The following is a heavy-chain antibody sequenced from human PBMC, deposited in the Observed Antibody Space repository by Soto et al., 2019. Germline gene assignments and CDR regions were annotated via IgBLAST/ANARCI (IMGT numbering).Heavy chain of an antibody. CDR2: ISYDGSNK. D-gene: IGHD6-19*01. CDR1: GFTFSSYG. V-gene: IGHV3-30*18. Sequence: QVQLMESGGGVVQPGRSLRLSCAASGFTFSSYGMHWVRQAPGKGLEWVAVISYDGSNKYYADSVKGRFTISRDNSKNTLYLQMNSLRAEDTAVYYCAKGFIAVAGISYFDYWGQGTLVTVSS. CDR3: AKGFIAVAGISYFDY. J-gene: IGHJ4*02.